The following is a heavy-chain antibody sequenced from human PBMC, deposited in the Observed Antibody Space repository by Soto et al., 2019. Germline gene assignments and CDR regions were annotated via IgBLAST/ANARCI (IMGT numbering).Heavy chain of an antibody. CDR2: IYPGDSDT. CDR3: ARHYSSSSISYGMDV. CDR1: GYSFTSYW. D-gene: IGHD6-6*01. J-gene: IGHJ6*02. V-gene: IGHV5-51*01. Sequence: PGESLKISCKGSGYSFTSYWIGWVRQMPGKGLEWMGIIYPGDSDTRYSPSFQGQVTISADKSINTAYLQWSSLKASDTAMYYCARHYSSSSISYGMDVWGQGTTVTVSS.